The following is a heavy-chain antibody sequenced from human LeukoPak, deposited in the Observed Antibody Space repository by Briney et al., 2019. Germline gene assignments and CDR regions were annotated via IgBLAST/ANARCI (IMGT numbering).Heavy chain of an antibody. CDR1: GGSFSGCY. J-gene: IGHJ4*02. CDR3: ARGRPTDSSGWYQQDLYYFDY. V-gene: IGHV4-34*01. CDR2: INHSGST. Sequence: PSETLSLTCAVYGGSFSGCYWSWIRQPPGKGLEWIGEINHSGSTNYNPSLKSRVTISVDTSKNQFSLKLSSVTAADTAVYYCARGRPTDSSGWYQQDLYYFDYWGQGTLVTVSS. D-gene: IGHD6-19*01.